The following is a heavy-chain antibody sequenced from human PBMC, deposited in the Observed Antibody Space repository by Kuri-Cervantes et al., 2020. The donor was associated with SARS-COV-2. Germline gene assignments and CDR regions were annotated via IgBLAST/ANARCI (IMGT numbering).Heavy chain of an antibody. CDR3: ARDLWNTARGVYDY. D-gene: IGHD5-18*01. Sequence: ESLKISCTVSGGSISSYYWSWIRQPAGKGLEWIGRIYTSGSTNYNPSLKSRVTMSVDTSKNQFSLKLSSVTAADTAVYYCARDLWNTARGVYDYWGQGTLVTVSS. V-gene: IGHV4-4*07. J-gene: IGHJ4*02. CDR1: GGSISSYY. CDR2: IYTSGST.